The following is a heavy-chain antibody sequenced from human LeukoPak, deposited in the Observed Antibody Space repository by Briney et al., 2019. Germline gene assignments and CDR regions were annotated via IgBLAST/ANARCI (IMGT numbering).Heavy chain of an antibody. J-gene: IGHJ4*02. Sequence: GGSLRLSSAASGFTFSSDWMHWVRQAPGKGLVWVSRISGDGSTTTYADSVKGRFTISRDNAKNTLYLQMNSLRADDTAVYYCARVNYGGNFDYWGQGTLVTVSS. CDR2: ISGDGSTT. CDR1: GFTFSSDW. D-gene: IGHD4-23*01. CDR3: ARVNYGGNFDY. V-gene: IGHV3-74*01.